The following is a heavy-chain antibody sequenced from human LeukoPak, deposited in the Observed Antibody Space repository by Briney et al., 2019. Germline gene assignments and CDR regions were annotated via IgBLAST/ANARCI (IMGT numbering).Heavy chain of an antibody. CDR2: IYTSGST. V-gene: IGHV4-61*02. CDR3: ARQIAPRPVSDY. Sequence: SQTLSLTCTVSGGSISSGSYYWSWIRQPAGKGLEWIGRIYTSGSTNYNPSLKSRVTISVDTSKNQFSLKLSSVTAADTAVYYCARQIAPRPVSDYWGQGTLVTVSS. D-gene: IGHD6-6*01. CDR1: GGSISSGSYY. J-gene: IGHJ4*02.